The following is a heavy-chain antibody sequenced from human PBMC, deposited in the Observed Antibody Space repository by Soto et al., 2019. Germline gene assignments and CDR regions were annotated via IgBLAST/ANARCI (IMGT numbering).Heavy chain of an antibody. D-gene: IGHD3-16*01. J-gene: IGHJ4*02. Sequence: QVQLVESGGGVVQPGRSLRLSCAASGFTFSSYAMHWVRQAPGKGLEWVAVISYDGINKYYADSVKGRFTISRDNSKNTLYLQMNSLRAEDTAVYYCARALGTGAFDYWGQGTLVTVSS. CDR1: GFTFSSYA. V-gene: IGHV3-30-3*01. CDR3: ARALGTGAFDY. CDR2: ISYDGINK.